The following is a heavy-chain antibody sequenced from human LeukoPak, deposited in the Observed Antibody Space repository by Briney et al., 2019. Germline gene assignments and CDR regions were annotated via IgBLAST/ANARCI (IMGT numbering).Heavy chain of an antibody. Sequence: GESLKISCKGSGYSFTNYWIGWVRQMPGKGLEWMGVIYPGDSDTRYRPSFQDQVTMSVDKSLSTAYLQRSSLKASDTAVYYCASSVGADTSGFFFDYWGQGTLVTVSS. J-gene: IGHJ4*02. CDR2: IYPGDSDT. D-gene: IGHD3-22*01. CDR3: ASSVGADTSGFFFDY. CDR1: GYSFTNYW. V-gene: IGHV5-51*01.